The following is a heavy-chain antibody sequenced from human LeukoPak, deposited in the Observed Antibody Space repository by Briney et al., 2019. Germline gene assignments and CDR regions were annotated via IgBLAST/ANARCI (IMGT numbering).Heavy chain of an antibody. CDR2: INHSGST. CDR3: ARDPGDYYGSGSYAN. CDR1: GGSFSGYY. Sequence: PSETLSLTCAVYGGSFSGYYWSWIRQPPGKGLEWIGEINHSGSTNYNPSLKSRVTISVDTSKNQFSLKLSSVTAADTAVYYCARDPGDYYGSGSYANWGQGTLVTVSS. J-gene: IGHJ4*02. V-gene: IGHV4-34*01. D-gene: IGHD3-10*01.